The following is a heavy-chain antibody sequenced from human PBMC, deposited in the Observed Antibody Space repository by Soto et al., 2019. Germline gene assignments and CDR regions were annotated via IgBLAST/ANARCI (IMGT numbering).Heavy chain of an antibody. CDR3: ARGSVPFDSYGSALFDY. CDR1: GFTFSSYG. V-gene: IGHV3-33*01. CDR2: IWYDGSNK. J-gene: IGHJ4*02. Sequence: VGSLRLSCAASGFTFSSYGMHWVRQAPGKGLEWVAVIWYDGSNKYYADSVKGRFTISRDNSKNTLYLQMNSLRAEDTAVYYCARGSVPFDSYGSALFDYWGQGTLVTVSS. D-gene: IGHD5-18*01.